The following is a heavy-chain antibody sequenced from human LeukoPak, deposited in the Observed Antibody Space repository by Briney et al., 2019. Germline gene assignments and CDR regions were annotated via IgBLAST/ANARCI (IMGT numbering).Heavy chain of an antibody. V-gene: IGHV3-74*01. CDR1: GFTFSSYW. CDR2: INTDGSST. Sequence: GGSLRLSCAASGFTFSSYWMHWVRQAPGKGLVWVSRINTDGSSTSYADSVKGRFTISRDNAKNTLYLQMNSLRAEDTAVYYCARASQRTGTTPRGAFDIWGQGTMVTVSS. CDR3: ARASQRTGTTPRGAFDI. D-gene: IGHD1-7*01. J-gene: IGHJ3*02.